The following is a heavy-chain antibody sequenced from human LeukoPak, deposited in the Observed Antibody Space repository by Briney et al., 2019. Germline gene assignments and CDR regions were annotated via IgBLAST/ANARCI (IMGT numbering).Heavy chain of an antibody. CDR3: ARGSIVATLDY. CDR1: GFTFRNYW. CDR2: ISSSGSTI. Sequence: AGGSLRLSCAASGFTFRNYWMHWVRQAPGKGLEWVSYISSSGSTIYYADSVKGRFTISRDNAKNSLYLQMNSLRAEDTAVYYCARGSIVATLDYWGQGTLVTVSS. D-gene: IGHD5-12*01. V-gene: IGHV3-48*04. J-gene: IGHJ4*02.